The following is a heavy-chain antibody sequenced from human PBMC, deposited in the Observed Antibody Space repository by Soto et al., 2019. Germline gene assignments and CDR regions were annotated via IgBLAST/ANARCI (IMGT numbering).Heavy chain of an antibody. Sequence: GGSLRLSCAASGFTFSSYSMNWVRQAPGKGLEWVSSISSSSSYIYYADSVKGRFTISRDNAKNSLYLQMNSLRAEDTAVYYCAREDVGDYVWGSYRLLDYWGQGTLVTVSS. D-gene: IGHD3-16*02. CDR1: GFTFSSYS. J-gene: IGHJ4*02. V-gene: IGHV3-21*01. CDR3: AREDVGDYVWGSYRLLDY. CDR2: ISSSSSYI.